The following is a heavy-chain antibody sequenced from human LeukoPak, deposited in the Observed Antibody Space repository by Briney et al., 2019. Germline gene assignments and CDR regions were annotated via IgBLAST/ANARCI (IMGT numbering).Heavy chain of an antibody. J-gene: IGHJ4*02. Sequence: PSETLSLTCTVSGGSISSHYWSWIRQPPGKGLEWIGYIYYSGSTNYNPSLKSRVTIPVDTSKNQFSLKLSSVTAADTAVYYCARATRDDIDYWGQGTLVTVSS. CDR3: ARATRDDIDY. V-gene: IGHV4-59*11. CDR2: IYYSGST. D-gene: IGHD5-24*01. CDR1: GGSISSHY.